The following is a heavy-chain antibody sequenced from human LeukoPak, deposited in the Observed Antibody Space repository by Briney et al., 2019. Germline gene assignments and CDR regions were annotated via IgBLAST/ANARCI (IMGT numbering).Heavy chain of an antibody. V-gene: IGHV3-21*01. Sequence: GESLRLSCAASGFTFSSYSMNWVRQAPGKGLEWVSSISSASTYIYYADSAKGRFTISRDNAKNSLYLQMSSLRAEDTAVYYCAREGLWVGPDSGKTRHPYWEIWGQGTMVTVSS. D-gene: IGHD2-21*01. CDR3: AREGLWVGPDSGKTRHPYWEI. CDR2: ISSASTYI. J-gene: IGHJ3*02. CDR1: GFTFSSYS.